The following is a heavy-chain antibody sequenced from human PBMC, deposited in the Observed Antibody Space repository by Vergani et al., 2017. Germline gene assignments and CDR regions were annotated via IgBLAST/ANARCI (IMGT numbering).Heavy chain of an antibody. D-gene: IGHD5-24*01. J-gene: IGHJ4*02. CDR3: ARDARGGPYYFDY. Sequence: QVQLQESGPGLVKPSETLSLTCTVSGGSISSYYWSWIRQPPGKGLEWIGYIYYSGSTNYNPSLKSRVTISVDTSKNQFSLKLSSVTAADTAVYYCARDARGGPYYFDYWGQGTLVTVSS. CDR2: IYYSGST. CDR1: GGSISSYY. V-gene: IGHV4-59*12.